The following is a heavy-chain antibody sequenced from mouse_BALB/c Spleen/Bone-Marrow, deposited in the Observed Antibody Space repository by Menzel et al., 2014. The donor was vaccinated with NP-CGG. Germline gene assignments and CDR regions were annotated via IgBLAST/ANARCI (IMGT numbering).Heavy chain of an antibody. CDR3: TRGGNWDDFDY. V-gene: IGHV5-17*02. CDR1: GFTFGSFG. D-gene: IGHD4-1*01. J-gene: IGHJ2*01. CDR2: ISSGSSTI. Sequence: EVMLVESGGGLVQPGGSRKLSCAASGFTFGSFGMHWVRQAPEKGLEWVAYISSGSSTIFYADTVKGRFTISRDNPKNTLFLQMTSLRSEDTAMYYCTRGGNWDDFDYWGQRTTLTVSS.